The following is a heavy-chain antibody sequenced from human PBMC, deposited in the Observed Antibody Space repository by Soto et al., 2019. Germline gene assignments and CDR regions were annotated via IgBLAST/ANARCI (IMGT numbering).Heavy chain of an antibody. J-gene: IGHJ5*02. V-gene: IGHV5-51*01. D-gene: IGHD2-2*01. CDR3: ARSEGERVPAVSNWFDP. CDR1: GYSFTSYW. CDR2: IYPGDSDT. Sequence: GESLKISCKGSGYSFTSYWIGWMRQMPGKGLEWMGIIYPGDSDTRYSPSFQGQVTISADKSISTAYLQWSSLKASDTAIYYCARSEGERVPAVSNWFDPWGQGTLVTSP.